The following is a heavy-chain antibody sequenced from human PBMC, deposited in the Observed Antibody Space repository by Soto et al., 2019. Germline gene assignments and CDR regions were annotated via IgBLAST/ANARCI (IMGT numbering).Heavy chain of an antibody. CDR3: ARDGSCPGDY. J-gene: IGHJ4*02. D-gene: IGHD1-26*01. CDR1: GFTFSSYS. CDR2: ISSSSSYI. Sequence: PGGSLRLSCAASGFTFSSYSMNWVRQAPGKGLEWVSSISSSSSYIYYADSGKGRFTIARDNAKNSLYRQMNSLRAEDTAVYYCARDGSCPGDYWGQGTLVTVSS. V-gene: IGHV3-21*01.